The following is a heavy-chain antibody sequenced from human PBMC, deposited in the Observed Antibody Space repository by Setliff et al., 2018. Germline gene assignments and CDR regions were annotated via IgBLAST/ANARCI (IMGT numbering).Heavy chain of an antibody. J-gene: IGHJ2*01. CDR3: ARAVPRGATPDYWYFDL. CDR1: GGSVSPYF. CDR2: IYHNGNT. Sequence: SETLSLTCTVSGGSVSPYFWSWIRQPPGKGLQWIGYIYHNGNTNFNPSLKSRVTISVDTSKNQFSLKLSSVTAADTAVYYCARAVPRGATPDYWYFDLWGRGTLVTVSS. D-gene: IGHD2-2*01. V-gene: IGHV4-59*02.